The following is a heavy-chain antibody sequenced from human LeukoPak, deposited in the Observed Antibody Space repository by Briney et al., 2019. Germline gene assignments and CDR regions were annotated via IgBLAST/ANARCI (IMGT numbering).Heavy chain of an antibody. D-gene: IGHD2-8*02. Sequence: PGGSLRLSCAASGFTFDTHDMHWVRRAPGKGLEWVGVASRDGVRQNYGDSVEGRFTISRDQSDNTLFLQMNSLRPEDTAVYYCAKKQSRCYHRTGYYWGQGTLVTVSS. J-gene: IGHJ4*02. V-gene: IGHV3-30*18. CDR3: AKKQSRCYHRTGYY. CDR1: GFTFDTHD. CDR2: ASRDGVRQ.